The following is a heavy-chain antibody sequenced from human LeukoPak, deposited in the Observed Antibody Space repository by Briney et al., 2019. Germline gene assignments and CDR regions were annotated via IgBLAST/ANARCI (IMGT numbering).Heavy chain of an antibody. J-gene: IGHJ1*01. CDR1: GDIVSSNSAA. CDR3: ARADYGSGSYHEYFQH. V-gene: IGHV6-1*01. D-gene: IGHD3-10*01. Sequence: SQTLSLTCAISGDIVSSNSAAWNWIRQSPSRGLEWLGRTYYRSKWYNDYAVSVKSRITINPDTSKNQFSLQLNSVTPEDTAVYYCARADYGSGSYHEYFQHWGQGTLVTVSS. CDR2: TYYRSKWYN.